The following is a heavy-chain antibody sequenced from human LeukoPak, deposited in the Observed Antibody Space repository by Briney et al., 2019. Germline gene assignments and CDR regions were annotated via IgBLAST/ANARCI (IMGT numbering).Heavy chain of an antibody. Sequence: GGSLRLSCTASGFTFDSYAMSWVRQTPGRGLEWVSIISDTGGNIYYADSVKGRFTISRDNSENTLYLQMNSLRAEDTAIYYCAKDRQQLINYWFEFWGQGTQVTVSS. CDR1: GFTFDSYA. J-gene: IGHJ4*02. D-gene: IGHD6-13*01. CDR3: AKDRQQLINYWFEF. CDR2: ISDTGGNI. V-gene: IGHV3-23*01.